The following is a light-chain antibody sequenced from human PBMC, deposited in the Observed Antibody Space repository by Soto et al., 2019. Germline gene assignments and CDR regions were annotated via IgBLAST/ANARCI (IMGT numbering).Light chain of an antibody. CDR1: QSVSNN. CDR2: GAS. J-gene: IGKJ4*01. V-gene: IGKV3-15*01. CDR3: QQYNNWLALT. Sequence: EIVLTQSPGTLSLSPGERATLSCRASQSVSNNYLAWYQQKPGQAPRLLIYGASTRATGIPARFSGSGSGTEFTLTISSLQSEDFAVYYCQQYNNWLALTFGGGTKVDIK.